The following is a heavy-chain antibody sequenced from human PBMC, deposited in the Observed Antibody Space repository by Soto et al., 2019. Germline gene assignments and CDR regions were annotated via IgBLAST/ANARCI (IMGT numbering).Heavy chain of an antibody. J-gene: IGHJ6*02. CDR2: ITITSNIK. CDR1: GFIFDSYN. D-gene: IGHD4-17*01. CDR3: AREGYGGHGPRDD. Sequence: EVQVVESGGGLVKPGGSLRLSCAASGFIFDSYNMNWVRQAPGKGREWVSYITITSNIKYYADSVKGRFTISRDNAKRSLYLQMTSLTVEDTAVYFCAREGYGGHGPRDDGGQGTTVTVSS. V-gene: IGHV3-21*01.